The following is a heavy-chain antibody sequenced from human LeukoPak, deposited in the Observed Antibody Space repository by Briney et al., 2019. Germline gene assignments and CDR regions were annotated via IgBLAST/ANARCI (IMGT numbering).Heavy chain of an antibody. CDR1: GGSISTYY. CDR3: ARVSYDFWSGYYTHFDY. D-gene: IGHD3-3*01. Sequence: SETLSLTCTVSGGSISTYYWSWIRQPPGKGLEWIGYIYNSGSNNYNPSLKSRVTISGDTSKNQFSLKLSSVTAADTAVYYCARVSYDFWSGYYTHFDYWGQGTLVTVSS. CDR2: IYNSGSN. V-gene: IGHV4-59*01. J-gene: IGHJ4*02.